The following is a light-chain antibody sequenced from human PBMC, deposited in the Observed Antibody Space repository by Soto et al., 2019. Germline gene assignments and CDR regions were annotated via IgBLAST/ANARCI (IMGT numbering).Light chain of an antibody. V-gene: IGLV2-14*01. CDR3: ISYTSSSTWV. CDR2: EVS. J-gene: IGLJ3*02. CDR1: SSDVGGYNY. Sequence: QSVLTQPASVSGSPGQSITISCTGTSSDVGGYNYVSWYQQHPGKAPKLMIYEVSNRPSGVSDRFSGSRSGNTASLTISGLQAEDESDCYCISYTSSSTWVFGGGTKVTVL.